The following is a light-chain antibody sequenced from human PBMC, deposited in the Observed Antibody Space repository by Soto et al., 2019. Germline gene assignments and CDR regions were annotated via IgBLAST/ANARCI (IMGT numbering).Light chain of an antibody. J-gene: IGKJ1*01. Sequence: DIALPHPQLSLPVTPGEPASTSCRSSQSLLHSNGYNYLDWYLQKPGQSPQLLIYLGSNRASGVPDRFSGSGSGTDFTLKISRVEAEDVGVYYCMQALQTPRTFGQGTKVEIK. CDR1: QSLLHSNGYNY. CDR3: MQALQTPRT. V-gene: IGKV2-28*01. CDR2: LGS.